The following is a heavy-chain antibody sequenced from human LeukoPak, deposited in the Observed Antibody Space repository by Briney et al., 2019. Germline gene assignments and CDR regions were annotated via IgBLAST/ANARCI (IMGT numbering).Heavy chain of an antibody. CDR3: AKDAIPGYCSGDSCYSLDY. V-gene: IGHV3-30*02. J-gene: IGHJ4*02. CDR2: IRYDGCNK. CDR1: GFTFSSYG. Sequence: GALRLSCAASGFTFSSYGLHWVRQAPGKGLAWVAFIRYDGCNKYYADSVKGRFTISRDNSKNTLYLHMNSLRAEDTAVYYCAKDAIPGYCSGDSCYSLDYWGQGTLVTVSS. D-gene: IGHD2-15*01.